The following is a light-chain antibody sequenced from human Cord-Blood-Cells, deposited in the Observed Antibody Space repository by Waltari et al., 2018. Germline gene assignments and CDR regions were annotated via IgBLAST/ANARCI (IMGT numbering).Light chain of an antibody. V-gene: IGKV3-20*01. CDR1: QSVSSSY. J-gene: IGKJ3*01. Sequence: IVLTQSPGPLSLSPGESATPSCRASQSVSSSYLAWYQQKPGQAPRLLIYGASSRATGIPDRFSGSGSGTDFTLTISRLEPEDFAVYYCQQYGSSPFTFGPGTKVDIK. CDR2: GAS. CDR3: QQYGSSPFT.